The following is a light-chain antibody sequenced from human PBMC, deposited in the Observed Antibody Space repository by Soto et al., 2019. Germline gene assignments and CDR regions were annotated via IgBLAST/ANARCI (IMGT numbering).Light chain of an antibody. J-gene: IGKJ1*01. CDR2: GAS. V-gene: IGKV1-6*01. CDR1: QDIRNY. CDR3: LQDRSHFWT. Sequence: AIQVTQPPTSLSASVGDRVTITCRSSQDIRNYLGWYQQKPGKAPQLLIYGASSLQRGVSSRFSGSGFGTDFTLTISSLQPEDSATYYCLQDRSHFWTFGQGTKVEI.